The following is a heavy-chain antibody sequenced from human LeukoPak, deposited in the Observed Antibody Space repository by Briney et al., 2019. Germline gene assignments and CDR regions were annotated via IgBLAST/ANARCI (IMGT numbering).Heavy chain of an antibody. V-gene: IGHV3-48*04. CDR2: ISSSGSTI. Sequence: GGSLRLSCAASGFTFSSYWMSWVRQAPGKGLEWVSYISSSGSTIYHADSVQGRFTISRDNAKNSLYLQMNSLRAEDTAVYYCARGLLRFFYDSSGYHVFDFWGQGTMVTVSS. CDR3: ARGLLRFFYDSSGYHVFDF. CDR1: GFTFSSYW. D-gene: IGHD3-22*01. J-gene: IGHJ3*01.